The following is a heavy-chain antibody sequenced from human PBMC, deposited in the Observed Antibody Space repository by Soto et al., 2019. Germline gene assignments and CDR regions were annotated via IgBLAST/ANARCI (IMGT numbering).Heavy chain of an antibody. CDR3: ARDYPIYDYVWGSYPNPRFDY. V-gene: IGHV1-18*01. CDR1: GYTFTSYG. Sequence: QVQLVQSGAEVKKPGASVKVSCKASGYTFTSYGISWVRQAPGQGLEWIGWISAYNGNTNYAQKLQGRVTMTTDTSTSTAYMELRSLRSDDTAVYYCARDYPIYDYVWGSYPNPRFDYWGQGTLVTVSS. J-gene: IGHJ4*02. CDR2: ISAYNGNT. D-gene: IGHD3-16*02.